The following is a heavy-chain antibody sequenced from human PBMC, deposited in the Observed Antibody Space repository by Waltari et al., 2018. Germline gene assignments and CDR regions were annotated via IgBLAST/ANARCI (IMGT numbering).Heavy chain of an antibody. CDR1: GGTFGTYA. D-gene: IGHD1-26*01. J-gene: IGHJ3*02. Sequence: QVQLVQSGAEVKQPGASVKVSRKASGGTFGTYAITWVRQAPGQGLEWMGGVIPIFGTPNYAPKFQGRVTVSADPSTSTAYLEVRRLISEDTAVYYCAKREIGYAFDIWGHGTMVTVSS. CDR3: AKREIGYAFDI. CDR2: VIPIFGTP. V-gene: IGHV1-69*12.